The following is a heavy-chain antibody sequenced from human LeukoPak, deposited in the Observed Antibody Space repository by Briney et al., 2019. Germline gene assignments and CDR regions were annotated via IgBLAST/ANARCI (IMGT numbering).Heavy chain of an antibody. V-gene: IGHV3-74*01. CDR1: GFTFSSYW. D-gene: IGHD3-10*01. Sequence: GGSLRLSCAASGFTFSSYWMHWVRRAPGKGLVWVSRINSDGSSTNYADSVKGRFTISRDNAKKTLYLQVNSLRAEDTAVYYCARLTLRGVIQWGQGTLVTVSS. CDR3: ARLTLRGVIQ. J-gene: IGHJ4*02. CDR2: INSDGSST.